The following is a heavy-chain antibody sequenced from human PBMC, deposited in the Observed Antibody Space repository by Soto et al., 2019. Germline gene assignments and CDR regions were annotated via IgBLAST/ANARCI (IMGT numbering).Heavy chain of an antibody. CDR2: TYYRSNWRH. J-gene: IGHJ4*02. Sequence: XQTLSLTCAISGDSVSSNTAAWNWIRSSPSRGLEWLGRTYYRSNWRHDYAVSVKSRINVNPDTSKNHFSLQLNSVTPDDTAVYYCARGVAGSGFDLWGQGTLVTVSS. CDR1: GDSVSSNTAA. D-gene: IGHD6-19*01. CDR3: ARGVAGSGFDL. V-gene: IGHV6-1*01.